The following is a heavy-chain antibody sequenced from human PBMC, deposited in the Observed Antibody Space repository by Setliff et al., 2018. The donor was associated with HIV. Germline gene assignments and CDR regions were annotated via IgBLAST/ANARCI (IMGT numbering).Heavy chain of an antibody. D-gene: IGHD3-10*01. J-gene: IGHJ3*01. Sequence: GASVKVSCKASGYTFTSYGISWVRQAPGQGLEWMGWINAYNGNTNFAQKLQGRVTMTSDTSTSTAYLELRSISSDDTAVYYCARDNEAIGWFGDRPDHILLFWGQGTMVTVSS. CDR2: INAYNGNT. V-gene: IGHV1-18*01. CDR3: ARDNEAIGWFGDRPDHILLF. CDR1: GYTFTSYG.